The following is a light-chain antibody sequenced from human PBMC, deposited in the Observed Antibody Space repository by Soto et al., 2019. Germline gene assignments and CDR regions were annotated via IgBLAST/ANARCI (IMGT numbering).Light chain of an antibody. Sequence: DIQMTQSPSSLSASVGDRVTITCRASQDIRISLDWFQQKPGTAPKRLIYTISKLQSGVPSRFSGGGSGTEFPLTIRSLQPEDSATYYCLQQYAFPFTFGPGNKGDL. J-gene: IGKJ3*01. CDR1: QDIRIS. V-gene: IGKV1-17*01. CDR3: LQQYAFPFT. CDR2: TIS.